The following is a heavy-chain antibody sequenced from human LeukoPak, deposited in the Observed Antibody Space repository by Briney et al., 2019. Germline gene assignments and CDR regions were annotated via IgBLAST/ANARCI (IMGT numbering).Heavy chain of an antibody. J-gene: IGHJ4*02. CDR2: IYYSGST. D-gene: IGHD3-10*01. CDR1: GGSISSYY. CDR3: ARGLYGSGSAIDY. V-gene: IGHV4-59*01. Sequence: PSETLSLTCTVSGGSISSYYWSWIRQPPGKGLEWIGYIYYSGSTNYNPSLKSRVTISVDTSKNQFSLKLSSVTAADTAAYYCARGLYGSGSAIDYWGQGTLVTVSS.